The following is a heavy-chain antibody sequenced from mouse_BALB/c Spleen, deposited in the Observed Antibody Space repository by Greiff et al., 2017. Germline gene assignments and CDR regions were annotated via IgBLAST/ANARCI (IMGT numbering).Heavy chain of an antibody. J-gene: IGHJ3*01. CDR3: ANSLLRLREREELP. CDR1: GYSFTSYW. V-gene: IGHV1-5*01. CDR2: IYPGNSDT. D-gene: IGHD1-2*01. Sequence: EVQLQQSGTVLARPGASVKMSCKASGYSFTSYWMHWVKQRPGQGLEWIGAIYPGNSDTSYNQKFKGKAKLTAVTSASTAYMELSSLTNEDSAVYYCANSLLRLREREELPWGQGTLVTVSA.